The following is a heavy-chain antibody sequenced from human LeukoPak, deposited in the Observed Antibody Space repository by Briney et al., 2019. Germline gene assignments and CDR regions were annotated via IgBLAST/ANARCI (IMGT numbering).Heavy chain of an antibody. CDR3: AKDLRRMTAFEY. V-gene: IGHV3-23*01. J-gene: IGHJ4*02. CDR1: GFTFSSNV. D-gene: IGHD5-18*01. Sequence: PGGSLRLSCAASGFTFSSNVMSWVRQAPGKGLEWVSTISGNDHTYYADSVKSRFTISRDNSKNTLCLQMTRLRAEDTAVYYCAKDLRRMTAFEYWGQGNLVTVSS. CDR2: ISGNDHT.